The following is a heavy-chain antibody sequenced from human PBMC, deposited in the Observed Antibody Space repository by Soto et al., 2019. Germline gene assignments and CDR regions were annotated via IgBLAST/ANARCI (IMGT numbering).Heavy chain of an antibody. V-gene: IGHV3-73*01. CDR2: IRSKANSYAT. J-gene: IGHJ5*02. D-gene: IGHD3-3*01. Sequence: GGSLRLSCAASGFTFSGSAMHWVRQASGKGLEWVGRIRSKANSYATAYAASVKGRFTISRDDSKNTAYLQMNSLKTEDTAVYYCTSFDFWSGYRILTRFDPWGQGTLVTVSS. CDR3: TSFDFWSGYRILTRFDP. CDR1: GFTFSGSA.